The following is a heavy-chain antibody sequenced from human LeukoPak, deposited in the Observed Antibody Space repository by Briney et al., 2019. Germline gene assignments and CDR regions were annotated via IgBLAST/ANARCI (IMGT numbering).Heavy chain of an antibody. Sequence: AASVKVSCKASGGTFSSYAISWVRQAPGQGLEWMGGIIPIFGTANYAQKFQGRVTMTTDTSTNTAYMELRGLRSDDTAVYYCAKDPRVAVSLWSLDYWGQGTLVTVSS. CDR3: AKDPRVAVSLWSLDY. D-gene: IGHD3-3*01. CDR1: GGTFSSYA. V-gene: IGHV1-69*05. J-gene: IGHJ4*02. CDR2: IIPIFGTA.